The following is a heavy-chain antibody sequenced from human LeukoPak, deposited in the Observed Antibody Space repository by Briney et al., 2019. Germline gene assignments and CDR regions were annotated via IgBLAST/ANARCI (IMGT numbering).Heavy chain of an antibody. V-gene: IGHV3-30*03. J-gene: IGHJ6*03. D-gene: IGHD3-10*01. CDR3: ARDHRGSGSRYYYYYMDV. Sequence: GGSLRLSCAASGFTFSSYGMHWVRQAPGKGLEWVAVIPYDGSNKYYADSVKGRFTISRDNAKNTLYLQMNSLRAEDTAVYYCARDHRGSGSRYYYYYMDVWGKGTTVTISS. CDR1: GFTFSSYG. CDR2: IPYDGSNK.